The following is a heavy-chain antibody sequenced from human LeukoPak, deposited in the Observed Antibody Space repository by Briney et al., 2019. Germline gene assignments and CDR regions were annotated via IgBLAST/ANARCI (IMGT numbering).Heavy chain of an antibody. Sequence: ASVKVYCKASGYTFTGYYIHWVRQVPGQGLEWMGWINPKSGGTNYAQKFQGRVTMTRDTSISTVYMELSRLRSDDTAVYYCARGVKTWRLRYFEGWFDPWGQGTLVTVSS. V-gene: IGHV1-2*02. J-gene: IGHJ5*02. CDR3: ARGVKTWRLRYFEGWFDP. CDR2: INPKSGGT. CDR1: GYTFTGYY. D-gene: IGHD3-9*01.